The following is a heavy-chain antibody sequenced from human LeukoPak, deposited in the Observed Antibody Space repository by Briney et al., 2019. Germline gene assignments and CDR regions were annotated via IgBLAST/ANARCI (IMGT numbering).Heavy chain of an antibody. V-gene: IGHV1-18*01. CDR1: GGTFSSYA. CDR2: ISAYNGET. D-gene: IGHD1-26*01. Sequence: ASVKVSCKASGGTFSSYAISWVRQAPGQGLFWMGWISAYNGETNFARKLQGRVTMTTDTSTNTAYLELRSLRSDDTAMYYCARAPRGGASDYWGQGTLVTVSS. J-gene: IGHJ4*02. CDR3: ARAPRGGASDY.